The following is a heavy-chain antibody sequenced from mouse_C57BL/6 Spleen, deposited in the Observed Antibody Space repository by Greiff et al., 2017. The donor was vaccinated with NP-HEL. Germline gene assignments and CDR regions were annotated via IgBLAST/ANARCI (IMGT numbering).Heavy chain of an antibody. Sequence: EVKLMESGGGLVKPGGSLKLSCAASGFTFSSYAMSWVRQTPEKRLEWVATISDGGSYTYYPDNVKGRFTISRDNAKNNLYLQMSHLKSEDTAMYYCARRYSNRAMDYWGQGTSVTVAS. V-gene: IGHV5-4*03. CDR3: ARRYSNRAMDY. CDR2: ISDGGSYT. J-gene: IGHJ4*01. D-gene: IGHD2-5*01. CDR1: GFTFSSYA.